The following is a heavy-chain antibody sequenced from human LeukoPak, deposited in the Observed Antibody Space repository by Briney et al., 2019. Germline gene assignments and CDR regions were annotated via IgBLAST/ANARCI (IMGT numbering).Heavy chain of an antibody. CDR1: GFTSSGYE. J-gene: IGHJ6*02. D-gene: IGHD2-21*01. CDR2: MSSSGTTI. CDR3: ARSLIPLGMDV. V-gene: IGHV3-48*03. Sequence: GGSLSLSCAASGFTSSGYEVIWVRKAPGKGLEWVSYMSSSGTTIHYVDSVKGRFRNSRDNAKNTVYLEMNSLRSEDTAVYYCARSLIPLGMDVWGQGTTVTVSS.